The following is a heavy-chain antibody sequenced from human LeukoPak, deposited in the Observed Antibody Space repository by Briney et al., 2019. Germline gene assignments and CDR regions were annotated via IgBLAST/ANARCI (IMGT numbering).Heavy chain of an antibody. CDR3: ARLNYYDSSGEKGVDY. D-gene: IGHD3-22*01. J-gene: IGHJ4*02. Sequence: GGSLRLSCAASGFTFSSYGMHWVRQAPGKGLEWVAVIPYDGNNKYYADSVRGRFTISRDNSKNTLYLQMNSLRPEDTAVYYCARLNYYDSSGEKGVDYWGQGTLVTVSS. CDR2: IPYDGNNK. CDR1: GFTFSSYG. V-gene: IGHV3-30*19.